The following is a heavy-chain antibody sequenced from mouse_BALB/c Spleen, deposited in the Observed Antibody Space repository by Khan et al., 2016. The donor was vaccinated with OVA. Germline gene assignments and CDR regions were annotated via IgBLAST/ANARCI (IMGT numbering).Heavy chain of an antibody. CDR3: SRRGINAIFAY. Sequence: QVQLKQSGAELAKPGASVKMSCKASGYTFTTYWMHWVKQRPGQGLEWIGYIDPSTGYTEYNQKFKDKATLTTDKSSSTAYMQLSSLTSEDSAVCCCSRRGINAIFAYWGQGTPVTVSA. J-gene: IGHJ3*01. CDR1: GYTFTTYW. CDR2: IDPSTGYT. V-gene: IGHV1-7*01.